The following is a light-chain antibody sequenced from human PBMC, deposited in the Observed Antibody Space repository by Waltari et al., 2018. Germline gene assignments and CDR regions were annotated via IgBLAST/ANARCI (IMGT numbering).Light chain of an antibody. V-gene: IGLV3-19*01. CDR2: DKD. CDR3: NSRDTRGNHFVV. J-gene: IGLJ2*01. CDR1: HLRSYF. Sequence: SSELTQEPAVSVALGQTVRITCQGDHLRSYFVSWSQQKPGQAPILVIYDKDNRPSGIPERFSGSSSGNIASLTITGAQAEDEADYYCNSRDTRGNHFVVFGGGTKLTVL.